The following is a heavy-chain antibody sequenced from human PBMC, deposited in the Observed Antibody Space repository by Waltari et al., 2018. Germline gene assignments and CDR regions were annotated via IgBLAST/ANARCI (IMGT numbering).Heavy chain of an antibody. D-gene: IGHD3-22*01. CDR2: IYYSGST. J-gene: IGHJ3*02. CDR3: ARGIYYDSSGI. CDR1: GGSISSRSYY. Sequence: QLQLQESGPGLVKPSETLSLTCTVSGGSISSRSYYWGWIRQPPGKGLEWIGSIYYSGSTYYNPSLKSRVTISVDTSKNQFSLKLSSVTAADTAVYYCARGIYYDSSGIWGQGTMVTVSS. V-gene: IGHV4-39*07.